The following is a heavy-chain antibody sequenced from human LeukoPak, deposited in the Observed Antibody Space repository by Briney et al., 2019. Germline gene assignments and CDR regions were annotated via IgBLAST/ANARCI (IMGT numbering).Heavy chain of an antibody. CDR1: GGSISSYY. J-gene: IGHJ6*02. V-gene: IGHV4-4*07. D-gene: IGHD1-14*01. CDR3: AREENQVSRGMDV. CDR2: IYTGGST. Sequence: SETLSLTCTVSGGSISSYYWSWIRQPAGKGLEWIGRIYTGGSTDYNPSLKSRVTMSVDTSKKQISLKLASVTAADTAVYYCAREENQVSRGMDVWGQGTTVTVSS.